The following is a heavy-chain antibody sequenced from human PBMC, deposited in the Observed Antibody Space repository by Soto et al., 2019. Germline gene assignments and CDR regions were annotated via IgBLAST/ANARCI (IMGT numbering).Heavy chain of an antibody. J-gene: IGHJ4*02. CDR1: GGSISSGDYY. V-gene: IGHV4-30-4*01. CDR2: IYCSGST. CDR3: ASEYYDILTGYYGDY. Sequence: SETLSLTCTVSGGSISSGDYYWSWIRQPPGKGLEWIGYIYCSGSTYYNPSLKSRVTISVDTSKNQFSLKLSSVTAADTAVYYCASEYYDILTGYYGDYWGQGTLVTVS. D-gene: IGHD3-9*01.